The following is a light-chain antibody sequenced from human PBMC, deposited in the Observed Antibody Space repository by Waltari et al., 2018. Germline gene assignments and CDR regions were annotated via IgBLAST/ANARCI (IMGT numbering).Light chain of an antibody. CDR3: QQYYSTPFT. Sequence: DIVMTQSPDSLAVSLGERATINCRSSQTVLDSSNNKNYVAWYQQKPGQPPKLLIYWASTRESGVPDRFSGSGSGTDFTLTISSLQAEDVAVYYCQQYYSTPFTFGPGTKVDIK. CDR1: QTVLDSSNNKNY. CDR2: WAS. J-gene: IGKJ3*01. V-gene: IGKV4-1*01.